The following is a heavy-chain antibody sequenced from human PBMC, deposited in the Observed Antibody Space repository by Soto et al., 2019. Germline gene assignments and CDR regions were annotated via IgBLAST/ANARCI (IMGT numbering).Heavy chain of an antibody. CDR3: ARSGTTVTVHYYYYGMDV. D-gene: IGHD4-17*01. Sequence: PPGKGLEWIGEIHHSGSTNYNPSLKSRVTISVDTSKNQFSLKLSSVTAADTAVNYCARSGTTVTVHYYYYGMDVWGQGTTVTVSS. CDR2: IHHSGST. V-gene: IGHV4-34*01. J-gene: IGHJ6*02.